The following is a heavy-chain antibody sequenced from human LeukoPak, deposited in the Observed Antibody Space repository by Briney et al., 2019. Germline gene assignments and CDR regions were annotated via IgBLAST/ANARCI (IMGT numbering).Heavy chain of an antibody. V-gene: IGHV1-69*04. CDR3: ARVGLYGSGRDY. D-gene: IGHD3-10*01. Sequence: SVKVSCKVSGGTFSSYAISWVRQAPGQGLEWMGRIIPILGTANYAQKLQGRVTITADKSTSTAYMELSSLRSEDTAVYYCARVGLYGSGRDYWGQGTLVTVSS. J-gene: IGHJ4*02. CDR2: IIPILGTA. CDR1: GGTFSSYA.